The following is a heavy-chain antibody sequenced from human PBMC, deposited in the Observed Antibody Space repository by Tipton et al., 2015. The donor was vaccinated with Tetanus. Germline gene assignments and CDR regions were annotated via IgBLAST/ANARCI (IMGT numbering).Heavy chain of an antibody. CDR3: ARRSLTNYGLDV. CDR2: ISSGSTYI. Sequence: SLRLSCAASKFSFSRHSMNWVRQAPGKGLEWVSSISSGSTYIYYADSVKGRFTISRDHTKNTVYLQMNSLRAEDTAVYFCARRSLTNYGLDVWGQGTPVTVSS. J-gene: IGHJ6*02. V-gene: IGHV3-21*01. D-gene: IGHD1-1*01. CDR1: KFSFSRHS.